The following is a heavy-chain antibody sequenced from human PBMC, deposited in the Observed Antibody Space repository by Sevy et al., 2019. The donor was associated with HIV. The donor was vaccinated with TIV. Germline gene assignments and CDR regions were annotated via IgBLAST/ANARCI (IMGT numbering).Heavy chain of an antibody. CDR1: GSTFISYV. Sequence: GGSLRLSCAASGSTFISYVMTWVRQAPGKGLEWVSTISASGGSTYYADSVKGRFIISRDNSKNTVDLQMNSLRAGDTAVYYCAKEHSGGYLYRGQGTLVTVSS. J-gene: IGHJ4*02. CDR3: AKEHSGGYLY. V-gene: IGHV3-23*01. D-gene: IGHD3-22*01. CDR2: ISASGGST.